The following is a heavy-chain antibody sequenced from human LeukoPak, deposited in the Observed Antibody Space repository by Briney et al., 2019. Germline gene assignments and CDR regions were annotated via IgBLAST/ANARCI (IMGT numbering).Heavy chain of an antibody. CDR2: ISSSSSYI. D-gene: IGHD3-9*01. Sequence: GGSLRLSCAASGFTFSSYSMNWVRQAPGKGLEWVSSISSSSSYIYYADSVKGRFTISRDNAKNSLYLQMNSLRAEDTAVYYCARGLNYDILTGSPDAFDIWGQGTMVTVSS. V-gene: IGHV3-21*01. CDR1: GFTFSSYS. CDR3: ARGLNYDILTGSPDAFDI. J-gene: IGHJ3*02.